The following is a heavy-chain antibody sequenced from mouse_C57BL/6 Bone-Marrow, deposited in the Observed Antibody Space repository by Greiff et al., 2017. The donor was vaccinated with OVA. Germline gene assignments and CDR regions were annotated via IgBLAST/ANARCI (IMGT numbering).Heavy chain of an antibody. Sequence: QVQLQQPGAELVKPGASVKMSCKASGYTFTSYWITWVKQRPGQGLAWIGDIYPGSGSTNYNEKFKSKATLTVDTSSSTAYMQLSSLTSEDSAVYYCAREGVITTVVAKDSWFAYWGQGTLVTVSA. J-gene: IGHJ3*01. D-gene: IGHD1-1*01. V-gene: IGHV1-55*01. CDR3: AREGVITTVVAKDSWFAY. CDR1: GYTFTSYW. CDR2: IYPGSGST.